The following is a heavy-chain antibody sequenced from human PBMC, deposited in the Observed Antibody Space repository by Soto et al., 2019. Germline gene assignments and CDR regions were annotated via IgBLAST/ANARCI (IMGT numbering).Heavy chain of an antibody. J-gene: IGHJ4*02. V-gene: IGHV3-23*01. CDR3: ARDPNRIQLLYYFDY. CDR1: GLMFKTLA. CDR2: INGRGDDT. D-gene: IGHD5-18*01. Sequence: GSMELSRAASGLMFKTLAMSWVRKNTGKGLEWVSAINGRGDDTDYADSVKGRFTISRDNSKNILYLQMSSLRAEDTAVYYCARDPNRIQLLYYFDYWGQGILVTVS.